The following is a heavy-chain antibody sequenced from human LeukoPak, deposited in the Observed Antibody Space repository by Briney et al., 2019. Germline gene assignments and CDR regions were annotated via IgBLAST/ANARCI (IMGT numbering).Heavy chain of an antibody. CDR3: VRGVYIAAAQYGF. D-gene: IGHD6-13*01. CDR1: GGSISTYY. CDR2: IYYSGAT. V-gene: IGHV4-59*01. Sequence: PSETLSLTCTVSGGSISTYYWNWIRQPPGKGLEWIGYIYYSGATNYNPSLKSRVTISVDTSKNQFSLKLSSVTAADTAVYYCVRGVYIAAAQYGFWGQGTLVTVSS. J-gene: IGHJ4*02.